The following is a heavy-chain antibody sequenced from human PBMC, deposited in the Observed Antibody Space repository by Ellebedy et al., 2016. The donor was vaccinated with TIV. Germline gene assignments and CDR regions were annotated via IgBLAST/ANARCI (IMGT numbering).Heavy chain of an antibody. Sequence: ASVKVSXXASGYTFSSYAIHWVRQAPGQRLEWMGWINTGNGNTKYSQKLQGRVSITRDTSASTAYMELRSLMSEDTAVYYCATREWQDPMDVWGQGTTVTVSS. CDR1: GYTFSSYA. CDR3: ATREWQDPMDV. CDR2: INTGNGNT. V-gene: IGHV1-3*04. D-gene: IGHD3-3*01. J-gene: IGHJ6*02.